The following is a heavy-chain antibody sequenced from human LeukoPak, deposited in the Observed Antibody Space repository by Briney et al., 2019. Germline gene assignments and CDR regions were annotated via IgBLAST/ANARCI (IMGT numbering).Heavy chain of an antibody. CDR1: GFTFSSYG. CDR3: AKDRRRMPHDY. D-gene: IGHD2-2*01. J-gene: IGHJ4*02. Sequence: GGSLRLSCAASGFTFSSYGMSWVRQAPGKGLEWVSGITGSGLTTYYADSVKGRFTISRDNSKNTLYLQMNSLRAEDTAVYYCAKDRRRMPHDYWGQGTLVPLSS. CDR2: ITGSGLTT. V-gene: IGHV3-23*01.